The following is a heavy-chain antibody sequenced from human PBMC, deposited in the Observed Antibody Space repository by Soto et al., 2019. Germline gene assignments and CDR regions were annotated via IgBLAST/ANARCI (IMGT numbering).Heavy chain of an antibody. D-gene: IGHD3-3*01. CDR2: INHRGST. CDR1: GGPFSGYY. V-gene: IGHV4-34*01. Sequence: SEILSLTCAGYGGPFSGYYWSWIRQTPGKGLEWLGEINHRGSTNYNPSLKSRVTISVDTSKNQFSLNLSSVTAADTAVYYCAKEPVSITIFGVSGMDVWGRGTTVTVSS. CDR3: AKEPVSITIFGVSGMDV. J-gene: IGHJ6*02.